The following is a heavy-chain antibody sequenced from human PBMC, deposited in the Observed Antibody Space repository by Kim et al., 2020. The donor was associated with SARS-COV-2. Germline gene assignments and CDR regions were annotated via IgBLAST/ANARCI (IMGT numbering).Heavy chain of an antibody. CDR1: GDSIKSGGYY. Sequence: SETLSLTCTVSGDSIKSGGYYWTWIRQHPGKGLEWIGYIFYSGSTYYNPSLKSRVTISVATSRTQFSLKLDSVTAADTAVYYCARQVRAWGSGSNSYNWFDAWGQGILVTVSS. D-gene: IGHD3-10*01. CDR2: IFYSGST. V-gene: IGHV4-31*03. J-gene: IGHJ5*02. CDR3: ARQVRAWGSGSNSYNWFDA.